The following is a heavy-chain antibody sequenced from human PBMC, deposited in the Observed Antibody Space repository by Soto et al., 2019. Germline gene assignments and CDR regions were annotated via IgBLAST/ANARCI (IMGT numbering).Heavy chain of an antibody. Sequence: PGGSLRLSCTASGFTFGDYAMSWFRQAPGKGLEWVGFIRSKAYGGTTEYAASVKGRFTISRDDSKSIAYLQMNSLKTEDTAVYYCIRWNSGSRRYGFAPWGQGTLDTVYS. CDR2: IRSKAYGGTT. CDR3: IRWNSGSRRYGFAP. CDR1: GFTFGDYA. J-gene: IGHJ5*02. V-gene: IGHV3-49*03. D-gene: IGHD3-10*01.